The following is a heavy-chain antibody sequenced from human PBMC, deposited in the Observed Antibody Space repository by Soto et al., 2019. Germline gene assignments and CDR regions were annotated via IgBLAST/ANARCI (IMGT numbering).Heavy chain of an antibody. CDR3: ARTNAFDI. V-gene: IGHV4-31*03. Sequence: SETLSLTCTVSGGSISSGGYYWSWIRQHPGKGLEWIGYIYYSGSTYYNPSLKSRVTISADTSKNQFSLKVSSVTAADTAVYYCARTNAFDIWGQGTMVTVSS. J-gene: IGHJ3*02. CDR2: IYYSGST. CDR1: GGSISSGGYY.